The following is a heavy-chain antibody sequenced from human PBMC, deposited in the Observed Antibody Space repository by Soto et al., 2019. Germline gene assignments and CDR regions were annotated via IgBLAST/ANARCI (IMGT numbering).Heavy chain of an antibody. CDR1: GYTFTSYY. J-gene: IGHJ5*02. V-gene: IGHV1-46*01. Sequence: ASVKVSCKASGYTFTSYYMHWVRQAPGQGLEWMGIINPSGGSTSYAQKFQGRVTMTRDTSTSTVYMELSSLRSEDTAVYYCARAVSSGPTRINWFDPWGQGTLVTVS. CDR2: INPSGGST. D-gene: IGHD3-22*01. CDR3: ARAVSSGPTRINWFDP.